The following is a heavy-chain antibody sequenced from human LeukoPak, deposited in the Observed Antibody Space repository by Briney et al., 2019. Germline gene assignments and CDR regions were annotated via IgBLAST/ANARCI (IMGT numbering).Heavy chain of an antibody. V-gene: IGHV2-5*08. CDR1: GGSISNYYW. CDR2: IYWDDDK. J-gene: IGHJ4*02. CDR3: AHTYGDFHIAFDY. Sequence: TLSLTCTVTGGSISNYYWSWIRQPPGKALEWLALIYWDDDKRYSPSLRSRLTITKDTSKNQVVLTMTNMDPVDTATYYCAHTYGDFHIAFDYWGQGTLVTVSS. D-gene: IGHD4-17*01.